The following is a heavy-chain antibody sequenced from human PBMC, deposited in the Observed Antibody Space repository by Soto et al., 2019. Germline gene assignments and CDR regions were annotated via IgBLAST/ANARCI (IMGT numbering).Heavy chain of an antibody. CDR3: AKDRGSYDIWSGTQRYYAMDV. J-gene: IGHJ6*04. CDR2: TSYDGSNT. V-gene: IGHV3-30*18. CDR1: GFIFSRHG. Sequence: QGQLVESGGGVVQPGTSLRLSCAASGFIFSRHGMHWVRQAPGKGLEWVAFTSYDGSNTYYADSVKGRFTISRDNPKNTLFLQMNSLRPNDTALYFCAKDRGSYDIWSGTQRYYAMDVWGKGATVTVSS. D-gene: IGHD3-3*01.